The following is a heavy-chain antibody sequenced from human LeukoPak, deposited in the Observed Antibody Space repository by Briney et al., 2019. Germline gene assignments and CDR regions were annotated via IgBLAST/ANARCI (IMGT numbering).Heavy chain of an antibody. Sequence: GGSLRLSCAASGFTFSDYYMSWIRQAPGKGLEWVSCISSSSRYIYYADSVKGRFTISRDNAKNSLYLQMNSLRAEDTAVYYCARGPYSGAYYEGYYYYYMDVWGKGTTVTVSS. V-gene: IGHV3-11*06. J-gene: IGHJ6*03. CDR3: ARGPYSGAYYEGYYYYYMDV. CDR1: GFTFSDYY. CDR2: ISSSSRYI. D-gene: IGHD3-22*01.